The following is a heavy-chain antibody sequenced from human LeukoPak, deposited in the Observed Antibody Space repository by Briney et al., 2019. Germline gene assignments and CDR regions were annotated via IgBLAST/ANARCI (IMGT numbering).Heavy chain of an antibody. CDR2: ISYEGSNK. V-gene: IGHV3-30*01. Sequence: GRSLRLSCAASGFTFSSYAMHWVRQAPGKGLEGVAVISYEGSNKYYAASVKGRFTISRDNSKNTLYLQMNSLRAEDTAVYYCARDLTGLGHFHYWGQGTVVTVPS. CDR1: GFTFSSYA. CDR3: ARDLTGLGHFHY. D-gene: IGHD2-21*01. J-gene: IGHJ4*02.